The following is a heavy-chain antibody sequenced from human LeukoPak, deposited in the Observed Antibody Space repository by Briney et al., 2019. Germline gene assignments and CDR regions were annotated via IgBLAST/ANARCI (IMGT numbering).Heavy chain of an antibody. CDR2: IYPGDSDT. CDR3: ARAPKWLRFGWFDP. V-gene: IGHV5-51*01. CDR1: GYIFTSYW. D-gene: IGHD5-12*01. J-gene: IGHJ5*02. Sequence: GESLHISCQGSGYIFTSYWIGWVRQMPGKGLEWMGIIYPGDSDTRYSPSFQGQVTISADKSISTAYLQWSSLKASDTAMYYCARAPKWLRFGWFDPWGQGTLVTVSS.